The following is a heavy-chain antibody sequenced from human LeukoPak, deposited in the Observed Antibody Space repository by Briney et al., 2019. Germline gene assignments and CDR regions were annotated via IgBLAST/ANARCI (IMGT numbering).Heavy chain of an antibody. J-gene: IGHJ3*02. D-gene: IGHD2-2*01. CDR1: GFSVSTNY. Sequence: GGSLRLSCAASGFSVSTNYVSWFRQAPGKGLEWVSGMFGGGGTYYADSVKGRFAVSRDNSKNTLYLQMNSLRPEDTAMYYCARSESSSSRRGIDILGLGTMVTVSS. CDR2: MFGGGGT. CDR3: ARSESSSSRRGIDI. V-gene: IGHV3-66*02.